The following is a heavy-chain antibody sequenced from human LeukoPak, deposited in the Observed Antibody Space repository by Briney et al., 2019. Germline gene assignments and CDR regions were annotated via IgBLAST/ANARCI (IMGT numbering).Heavy chain of an antibody. V-gene: IGHV3-30*18. CDR3: AQGGSEIYYFYHGMDV. CDR2: ISYDGSNK. D-gene: IGHD3-10*01. Sequence: SGGSLRLSCAASGISLNSYAIHWVRQAPGKGLEWVTVISYDGSNKYYADSVRGRFTISRDNSKNTLYLQMNSLRAEDTAVYYCAQGGSEIYYFYHGMDVWGRGTTVTVSS. J-gene: IGHJ6*02. CDR1: GISLNSYA.